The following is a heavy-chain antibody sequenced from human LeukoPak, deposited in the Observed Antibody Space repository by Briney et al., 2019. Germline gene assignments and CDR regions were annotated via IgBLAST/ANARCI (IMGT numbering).Heavy chain of an antibody. D-gene: IGHD3-16*01. V-gene: IGHV4-39*01. CDR1: GGSISSSSYY. Sequence: SETLSLTCTVSGGSISSSSYYWGWIRQPPGKGLEWIGRIYYSGSTYYNPSLKSRVTISVATSKNQFSLKLSSVTAADTAVYYCASSSLRGSDAFDIWGQGTMVTVSS. CDR2: IYYSGST. J-gene: IGHJ3*02. CDR3: ASSSLRGSDAFDI.